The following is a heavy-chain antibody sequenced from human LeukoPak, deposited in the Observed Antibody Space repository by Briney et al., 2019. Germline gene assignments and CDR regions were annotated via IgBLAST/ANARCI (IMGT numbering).Heavy chain of an antibody. V-gene: IGHV3-23*01. Sequence: GGSLRLSCAASGFTFSSYAVSWVRQAPGKGLEWVSAISGSGGSTYYADSVKGRFTISRDNSKNTLYLQMNSLRAEDTAVYYCAKDEQQLVPFGMFDYWGQGTLVTVSS. CDR3: AKDEQQLVPFGMFDY. J-gene: IGHJ4*02. D-gene: IGHD6-13*01. CDR2: ISGSGGST. CDR1: GFTFSSYA.